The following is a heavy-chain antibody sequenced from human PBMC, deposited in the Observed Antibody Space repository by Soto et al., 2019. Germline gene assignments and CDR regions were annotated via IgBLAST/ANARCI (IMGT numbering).Heavy chain of an antibody. CDR1: GGSFSGYY. D-gene: IGHD1-7*01. J-gene: IGHJ6*02. Sequence: SETLSLTCAVYGGSFSGYYWSWIRQPPGKGLEWIGEINHSGSTNYNPSLKSRVTISVDTSKNQFSLKLSSVTAEDTAVYYCERGRVGWNYDGYYYYGMDVWGQGTTVT. CDR2: INHSGST. V-gene: IGHV4-34*01. CDR3: ERGRVGWNYDGYYYYGMDV.